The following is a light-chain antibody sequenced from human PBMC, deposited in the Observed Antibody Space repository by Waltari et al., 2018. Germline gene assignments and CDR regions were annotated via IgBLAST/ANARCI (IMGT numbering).Light chain of an antibody. CDR2: EDI. CDR1: ALQKKY. CDR3: YSTDSSGHDRV. V-gene: IGLV3-10*01. J-gene: IGLJ3*02. Sequence: SYELTQPPSVSVSPGQTARITCSGDALQKKYAYWYQQKSGQAPVLVIYEDIKRPSGIPERFSGSSSGTTATLTISGAHVEDEADYYCYSTDSSGHDRVFGGGTKLTVL.